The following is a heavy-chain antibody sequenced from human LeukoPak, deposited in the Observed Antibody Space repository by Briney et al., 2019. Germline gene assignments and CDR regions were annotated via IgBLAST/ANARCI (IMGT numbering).Heavy chain of an antibody. CDR1: GFTFNSYG. Sequence: GGSLTLSCAASGFTFNSYGMHCLRQSPDKGLEWVAFSRYDGSNKYYADSVKARFTISRDNSKNTLYLQMNSLRAEDPAVYYCARGTEYQSGSPGYWGQGTLVTVSS. CDR3: ARGTEYQSGSPGY. D-gene: IGHD2-2*01. J-gene: IGHJ4*02. V-gene: IGHV3-30*02. CDR2: SRYDGSNK.